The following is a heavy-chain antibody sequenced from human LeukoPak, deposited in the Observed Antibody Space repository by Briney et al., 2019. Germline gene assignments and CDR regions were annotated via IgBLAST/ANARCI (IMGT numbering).Heavy chain of an antibody. D-gene: IGHD1-1*01. CDR2: INPNTGGT. V-gene: IGHV1-2*02. CDR3: ARGTFNMDDAFDI. J-gene: IGHJ3*02. Sequence: ASVKVSCKASGYTFTDYYIHWVRQAPGQGLECMGWINPNTGGTNYAQKFQGRVTMTRDTSIATAYMELSRLRSDDTAVYYCARGTFNMDDAFDIWGQGTMVTVSS. CDR1: GYTFTDYY.